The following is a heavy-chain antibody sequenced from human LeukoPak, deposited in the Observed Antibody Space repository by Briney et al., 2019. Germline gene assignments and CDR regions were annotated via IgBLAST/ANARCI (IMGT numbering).Heavy chain of an antibody. Sequence: PSETLSLTCTVSGAFISSGSYYWSWIRQPAGKGLEWIGRIHTSGSTTYNPSLKSRVTISVDTSKNQFSLKLSSVTAADTAVYYCARAVRGVIKPFDYWGQGTLVTVSS. CDR2: IHTSGST. V-gene: IGHV4-61*02. D-gene: IGHD3-10*01. CDR3: ARAVRGVIKPFDY. CDR1: GAFISSGSYY. J-gene: IGHJ4*02.